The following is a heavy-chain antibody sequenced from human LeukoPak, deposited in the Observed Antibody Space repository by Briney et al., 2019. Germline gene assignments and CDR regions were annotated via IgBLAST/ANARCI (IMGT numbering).Heavy chain of an antibody. CDR3: AKLPLYYYGSGSYYDC. CDR1: GFTFSSYA. V-gene: IGHV3-23*01. CDR2: ISGSGGST. D-gene: IGHD3-10*01. J-gene: IGHJ4*02. Sequence: PGGSLRLSCAASGFTFSSYAMSWVRQAPGKGLEWVSAISGSGGSTYYADSVKGRFTISRDNSKNTLYLQMNSLRAEDTAVYYCAKLPLYYYGSGSYYDCWGQGTLVTVSS.